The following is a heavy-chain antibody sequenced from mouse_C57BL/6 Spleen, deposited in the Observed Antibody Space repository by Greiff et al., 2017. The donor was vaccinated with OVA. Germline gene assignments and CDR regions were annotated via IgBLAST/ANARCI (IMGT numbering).Heavy chain of an antibody. CDR2: IDPSDSYT. CDR3: ARKLQYYFDY. D-gene: IGHD1-1*01. V-gene: IGHV1-69*01. Sequence: QVQLKQPGAELVMPGASVKLSCKASGYTFTSYWMHWVKQRPGQGLEWIGEIDPSDSYTNYNQKFKGKSTLTVDKSSSTAYMQLSSLTSEDSAVYYCARKLQYYFDYWGQGTTLTVSS. CDR1: GYTFTSYW. J-gene: IGHJ2*01.